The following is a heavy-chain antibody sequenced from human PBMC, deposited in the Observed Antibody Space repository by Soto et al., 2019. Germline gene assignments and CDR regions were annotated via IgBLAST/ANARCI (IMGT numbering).Heavy chain of an antibody. D-gene: IGHD3-3*01. CDR2: IYYSGST. Sequence: SETLSLTCTVSGGSISSYYWSWIRQPPGKGLEWIGYIYYSGSTNYNPSLKSRVTISVDTSKNQFSLKLTSVTAADTAVYYCARMGDFWSGPGELDPWGQGTLVTVS. CDR1: GGSISSYY. CDR3: ARMGDFWSGPGELDP. V-gene: IGHV4-59*08. J-gene: IGHJ5*02.